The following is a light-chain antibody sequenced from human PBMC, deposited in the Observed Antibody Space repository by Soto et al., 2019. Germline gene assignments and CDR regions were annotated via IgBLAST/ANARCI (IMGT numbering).Light chain of an antibody. J-gene: IGLJ1*01. Sequence: VLTQPSSVSGSPGQSITISCTGTSSDVGGYNSVSWYQQHPGKAPKLMIYEVSHRPSGVSNRFSGSQSANTASLTISGLQAEDEADYYCSSLTTSTTYVFGTGTKVTVL. CDR3: SSLTTSTTYV. CDR2: EVS. CDR1: SSDVGGYNS. V-gene: IGLV2-14*01.